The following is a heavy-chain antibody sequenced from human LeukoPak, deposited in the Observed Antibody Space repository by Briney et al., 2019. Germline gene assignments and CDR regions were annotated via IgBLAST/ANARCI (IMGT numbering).Heavy chain of an antibody. J-gene: IGHJ5*02. CDR2: IKNNGGN. CDR3: ARDAGGTWFDP. V-gene: IGHV4-59*01. CDR1: GGSISTYS. Sequence: SETLSLTCTVSGGSISTYSWNWIRQSPGQGLEWIGYIKNNGGNYNNPSLMGRVTISLDTSKNQFSLELTSVTAADTAVYYCARDAGGTWFDPWGQGTLVTVSS.